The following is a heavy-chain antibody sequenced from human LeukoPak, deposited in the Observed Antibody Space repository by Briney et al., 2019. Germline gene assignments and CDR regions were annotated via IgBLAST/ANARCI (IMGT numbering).Heavy chain of an antibody. CDR1: GFTFSGYA. CDR3: ARDRGIYSGWDAFDI. V-gene: IGHV3-48*02. J-gene: IGHJ3*02. Sequence: GGSLRLSCAASGFTFSGYAMNWVRQAPGKGLEWVSHIYISSSSNIISYADSVKGRFTISRDNAQNSLYLQMNGLRDEDTAVYYCARDRGIYSGWDAFDIWGQGTMVTVSS. D-gene: IGHD2-15*01. CDR2: ISSSSNII.